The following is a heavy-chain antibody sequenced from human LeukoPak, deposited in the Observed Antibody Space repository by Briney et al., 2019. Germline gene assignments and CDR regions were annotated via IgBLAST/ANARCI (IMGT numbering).Heavy chain of an antibody. D-gene: IGHD1-26*01. V-gene: IGHV3-11*04. CDR2: ITNSGRST. CDR3: AREASGNYHVFDS. Sequence: GGSLRLSCEASGFSFTTNFISWIRQAPGKGLEWVGYITNSGRSTNYADAVKGRFTISRDNAKKSVYLEMTDLRAEDTAVYYCAREASGNYHVFDSWGQGTLVTVSS. J-gene: IGHJ4*02. CDR1: GFSFTTNF.